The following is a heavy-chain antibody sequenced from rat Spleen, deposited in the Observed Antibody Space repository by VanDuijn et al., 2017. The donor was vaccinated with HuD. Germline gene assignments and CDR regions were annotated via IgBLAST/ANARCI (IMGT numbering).Heavy chain of an antibody. J-gene: IGHJ4*01. CDR2: ITNTGGST. CDR1: GFTFNNYW. D-gene: IGHD1-2*01. CDR3: TRDHSSYPYYYVMDA. V-gene: IGHV5-31*01. Sequence: EVQLVESGGGLVQPGRSLKLSCVASGFTFNNYWMTWIRQAPGKGLEWVASITNTGGSTYYPDSVKGRFTISRDNAKSTLYLQMNSLRSEDTATYYCTRDHSSYPYYYVMDAWGQGASVTVSS.